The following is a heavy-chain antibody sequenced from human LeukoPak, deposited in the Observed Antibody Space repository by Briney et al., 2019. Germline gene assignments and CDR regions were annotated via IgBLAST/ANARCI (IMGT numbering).Heavy chain of an antibody. CDR2: INWGGGRT. D-gene: IGHD1/OR15-1a*01. V-gene: IGHV3-20*04. CDR3: ARDLTRTDN. Sequence: PGGSLRLSCAASGFMFDDYGMSWVRQAPGKELEWVSGINWGGGRTGYGDSLKGRFTISRDNAKNTLYLQMNSLRAEDTALYYCARDLTRTDNWGQGTLVTVSS. CDR1: GFMFDDYG. J-gene: IGHJ4*02.